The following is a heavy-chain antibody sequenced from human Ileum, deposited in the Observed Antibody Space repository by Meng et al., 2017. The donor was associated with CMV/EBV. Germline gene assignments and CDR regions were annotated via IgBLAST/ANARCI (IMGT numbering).Heavy chain of an antibody. D-gene: IGHD6-13*01. J-gene: IGHJ3*02. CDR2: IYYRGST. CDR3: TRLYSSSLGAFDI. CDR1: GGPMRRGDYH. V-gene: IGHV4-30-4*08. Sequence: GHVRGRAPGLGNPPHPLPPPRTFSGGPMRRGDYHWTGSPPPPGKGLEWIGYIYYRGSTYYNPSLKGRFIISVDTSKNQFPLNLTSVTAADTAVYYCTRLYSSSLGAFDIWGQGTMVTVSS.